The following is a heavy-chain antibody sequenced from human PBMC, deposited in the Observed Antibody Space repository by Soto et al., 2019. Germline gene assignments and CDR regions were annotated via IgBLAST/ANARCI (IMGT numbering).Heavy chain of an antibody. V-gene: IGHV3-21*01. J-gene: IGHJ6*02. Sequence: PGGSLRLSCATSGFTFSSYSMNSVRQAPGMGLEWVSAISINTVCIYYADSVRGRFTISRDNSKNSLYLQINSLRAEDTAVYYCARDRLVAATSAPPYCYYGMDVWGQGTMVTVSS. D-gene: IGHD2-15*01. CDR1: GFTFSSYS. CDR2: ISINTVCI. CDR3: ARDRLVAATSAPPYCYYGMDV.